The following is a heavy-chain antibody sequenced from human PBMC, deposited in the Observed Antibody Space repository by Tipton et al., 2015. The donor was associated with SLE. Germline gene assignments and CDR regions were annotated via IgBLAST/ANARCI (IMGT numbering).Heavy chain of an antibody. CDR3: ATYCSSTSCSTRYYGMDV. Sequence: SLRLSCAASGFTFSSYSMNWVRQAPGKGLEWVSSISSSSSYIYYADSVKGRFTISRDNAKNSLYLQMNSLRAEDTAVYYCATYCSSTSCSTRYYGMDVRGQGTTVTVSS. CDR2: ISSSSSYI. J-gene: IGHJ6*02. V-gene: IGHV3-21*01. D-gene: IGHD2-2*01. CDR1: GFTFSSYS.